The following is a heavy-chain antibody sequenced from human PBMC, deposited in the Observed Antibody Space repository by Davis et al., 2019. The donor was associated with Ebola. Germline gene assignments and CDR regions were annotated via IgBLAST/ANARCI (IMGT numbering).Heavy chain of an antibody. CDR1: GYSFTSYW. V-gene: IGHV5-51*01. Sequence: KVSCKGSGYSFTSYWIAWVRQMPGKGLEWMGIIYPGDSDTRYSPSFQGQVTISADKSISTAYLQWSSLKASDTAMYYCARHRGYSSSWYFDYWGQGTLVTVSS. J-gene: IGHJ4*02. CDR3: ARHRGYSSSWYFDY. CDR2: IYPGDSDT. D-gene: IGHD6-13*01.